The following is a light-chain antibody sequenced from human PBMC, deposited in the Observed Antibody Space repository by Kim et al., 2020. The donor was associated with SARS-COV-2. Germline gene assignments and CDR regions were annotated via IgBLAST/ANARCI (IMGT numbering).Light chain of an antibody. CDR1: YNY. J-gene: IGLJ2*01. V-gene: IGLV2-11*01. CDR2: DVS. Sequence: YNYVSWYQQHPGKAPKLMIHDVSERPSWVPDRFSGSKSGNTASLTISGLQSEDEADYYCCSSAGSDTSIFGGGTKVTVL. CDR3: CSSAGSDTSI.